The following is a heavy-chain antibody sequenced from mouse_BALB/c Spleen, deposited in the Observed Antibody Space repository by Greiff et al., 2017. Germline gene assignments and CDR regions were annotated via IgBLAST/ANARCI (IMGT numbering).Heavy chain of an antibody. D-gene: IGHD2-14*01. V-gene: IGHV2-6-5*01. J-gene: IGHJ2*01. Sequence: QVQLQQSGPGLVAPSQSLSITCTVSGFSLTDYGVSWIRQPPGKGLEWLGVIWGGGSTYYNSALKSRLSISKDNSKSQVFLKMNSLQTDDTAMYYCAKHSHGVRREDYFDYWGQGTTLTVSS. CDR1: GFSLTDYG. CDR3: AKHSHGVRREDYFDY. CDR2: IWGGGST.